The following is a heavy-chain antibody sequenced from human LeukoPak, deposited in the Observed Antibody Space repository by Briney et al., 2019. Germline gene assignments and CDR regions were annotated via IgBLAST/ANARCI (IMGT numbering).Heavy chain of an antibody. CDR1: GGSISSYY. Sequence: SETLSLTCTVSGGSISSYYWSWIRQPPGKGVEWIGSIYYSGSTYYNPSLKSRVTISVDTSKNQFSLKLSSVTAADTAVYYGARSDYYYGMDVWGQGTTVTVSS. CDR3: ARSDYYYGMDV. CDR2: IYYSGST. V-gene: IGHV4-59*05. J-gene: IGHJ6*02.